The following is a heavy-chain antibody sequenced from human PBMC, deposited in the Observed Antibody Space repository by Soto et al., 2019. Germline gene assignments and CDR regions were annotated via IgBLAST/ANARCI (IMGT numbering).Heavy chain of an antibody. CDR1: GGSFSGYY. Sequence: SETLSLTCAVYGGSFSGYYWSWIRQPPRKGLEWIGEINHSGSTNYNPSLKSRVTISVDTSKNQFSLKLSSVTAADTAVYYCARVSPTVKRGAEYFQHWGQGTLVTVSS. CDR3: ARVSPTVKRGAEYFQH. J-gene: IGHJ1*01. CDR2: INHSGST. D-gene: IGHD4-17*01. V-gene: IGHV4-34*01.